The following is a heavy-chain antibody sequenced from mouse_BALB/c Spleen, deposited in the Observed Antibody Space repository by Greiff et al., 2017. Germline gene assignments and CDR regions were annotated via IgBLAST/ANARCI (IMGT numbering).Heavy chain of an antibody. Sequence: DVKLVESGGGLVKPGGSLKLSCAASGFTFSSYTMSWVRQTPEKRLEWVATISSGGSYTYYPDSVKGRFTISRDNAKNTLYLQMSSLKSEDTAMYYCARDYYGSSWFAYWGQGTLVTVSA. J-gene: IGHJ3*01. CDR1: GFTFSSYT. CDR3: ARDYYGSSWFAY. CDR2: ISSGGSYT. D-gene: IGHD1-1*01. V-gene: IGHV5-6-4*01.